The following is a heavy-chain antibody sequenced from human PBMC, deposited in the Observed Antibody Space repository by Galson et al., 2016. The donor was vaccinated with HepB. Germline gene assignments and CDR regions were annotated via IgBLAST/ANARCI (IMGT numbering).Heavy chain of an antibody. D-gene: IGHD5-24*01. CDR2: VDPGDSYG. V-gene: IGHV5-10-1*01. Sequence: QSGAEVKKPGESLKISCQGSGYSFSSYWITWVRQRPGKGLEWIGRVDPGDSYGNYSPSFQGHVTISADKSISTASLQWTNLKASDTAMYYCARHRGRHGYNDFDYWGQGTLVTVSS. CDR1: GYSFSSYW. J-gene: IGHJ4*02. CDR3: ARHRGRHGYNDFDY.